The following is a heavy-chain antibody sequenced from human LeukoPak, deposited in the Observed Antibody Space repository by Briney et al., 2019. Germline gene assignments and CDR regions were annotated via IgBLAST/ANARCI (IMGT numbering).Heavy chain of an antibody. CDR2: ISGGSDSI. J-gene: IGHJ4*02. V-gene: IGHV3-48*02. CDR1: GFTFSDHP. CDR3: ARDRPPVGAIDY. D-gene: IGHD1-26*01. Sequence: PGGSLRLSCAASGFTFSDHPMNWVRQAPGEGLDWVSYISGGSDSIYYADSVKGRFTISRDNAKNLLYLQMNSLRDEDTAVYFCARDRPPVGAIDYWGLGTLVTVSS.